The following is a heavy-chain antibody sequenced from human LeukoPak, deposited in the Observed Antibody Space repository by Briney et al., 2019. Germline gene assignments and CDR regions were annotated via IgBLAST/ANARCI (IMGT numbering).Heavy chain of an antibody. J-gene: IGHJ4*02. CDR3: AKRMATITGLDY. V-gene: IGHV3-23*01. D-gene: IGHD5-24*01. CDR1: GFTFSSYA. CDR2: ISGSGGST. Sequence: PGGSLRLSCAASGFTFSSYAMRWVRQAPGKGLEWVSAISGSGGSTNYADSVKGRFTISRDNSKNTLYLQMNSLRAEDTAVYYCAKRMATITGLDYWGQGNLVTVSS.